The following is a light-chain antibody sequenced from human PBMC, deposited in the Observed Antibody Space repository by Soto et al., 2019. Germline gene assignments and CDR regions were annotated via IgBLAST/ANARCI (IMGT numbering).Light chain of an antibody. CDR1: QSISRF. CDR2: AAS. V-gene: IGKV1-39*01. Sequence: DIQMTKSPSTLSASVGDRVSITCRASQSISRFLNWYQQKPGKAPKLLIYAASSLQSGVPSRFSGSGSGTDFSLTISSLQPEDSASYYCQQSSGTPLTFGGGTKVDIK. J-gene: IGKJ4*01. CDR3: QQSSGTPLT.